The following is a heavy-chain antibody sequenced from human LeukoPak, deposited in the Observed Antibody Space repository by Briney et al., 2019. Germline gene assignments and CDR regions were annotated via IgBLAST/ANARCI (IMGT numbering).Heavy chain of an antibody. V-gene: IGHV1-18*01. CDR3: ARGVPAALRLARWFDP. J-gene: IGHJ5*02. CDR2: ISAYNGNT. CDR1: GYTFTSYG. Sequence: ASVKVSCTASGYTFTSYGISWVRQAPGQGLEWMGWISAYNGNTNYARKLQGRVTMTTDTSTSIAYMELRSLRSDDTAVYYCARGVPAALRLARWFDPWGQGTLVTVSS. D-gene: IGHD2-2*02.